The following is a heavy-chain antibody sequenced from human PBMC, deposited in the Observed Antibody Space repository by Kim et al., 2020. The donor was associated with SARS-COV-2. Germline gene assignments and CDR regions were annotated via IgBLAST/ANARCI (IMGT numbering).Heavy chain of an antibody. V-gene: IGHV7-4-1*02. J-gene: IGHJ5*02. D-gene: IGHD3-9*01. CDR3: ARDYDILTGSFDP. Sequence: YAQGFTGRFVLSLDTSVSTAYLQISSLKAEDTAVYYCARDYDILTGSFDPWGQGTLVTVSS.